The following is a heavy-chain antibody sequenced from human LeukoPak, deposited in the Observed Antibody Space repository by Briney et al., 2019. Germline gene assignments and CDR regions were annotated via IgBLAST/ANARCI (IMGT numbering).Heavy chain of an antibody. D-gene: IGHD5-18*01. V-gene: IGHV3-21*01. Sequence: PGGSLRLSCAASGFTFSSYTINWVRQAPGKGLEWVSSISGSGSYIYYADSVKGRFTVSRDNAKNSLYLQMKSLRAEDTAVYYCARDRGSRRYNNGYSEYWGQGTLVTVSS. CDR1: GFTFSSYT. CDR2: ISGSGSYI. CDR3: ARDRGSRRYNNGYSEY. J-gene: IGHJ4*02.